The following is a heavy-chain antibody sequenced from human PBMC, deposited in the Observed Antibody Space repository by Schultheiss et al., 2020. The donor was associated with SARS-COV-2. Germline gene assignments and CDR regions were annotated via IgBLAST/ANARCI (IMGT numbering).Heavy chain of an antibody. CDR3: ARDHRRYDFSFYYYYGMDV. CDR2: IIPLFVTP. CDR1: GGTFSSYA. V-gene: IGHV1-69*06. D-gene: IGHD3-3*01. J-gene: IGHJ6*02. Sequence: SVKVSCKASGGTFSSYAISWVRQAPGQGLEWMGGIIPLFVTPNYAQKFQGRVTINADMSTSTAYLELSSLRSEDTAVYYCARDHRRYDFSFYYYYGMDVWGQGTTVTVSS.